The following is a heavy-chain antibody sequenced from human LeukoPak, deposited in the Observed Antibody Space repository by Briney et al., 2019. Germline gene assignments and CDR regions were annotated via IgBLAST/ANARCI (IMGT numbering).Heavy chain of an antibody. CDR3: ATQSIAAVGY. J-gene: IGHJ4*02. D-gene: IGHD6-13*01. Sequence: ASETLSLTCTVSGGSISSSSYYWGWIRQPPGKGLEWIGSIYYSGSTYYNPSLKSRVTISVDTSKNQFSLKLSSVTAADTAVYYCATQSIAAVGYWGQGTLVTVSS. CDR2: IYYSGST. CDR1: GGSISSSSYY. V-gene: IGHV4-39*01.